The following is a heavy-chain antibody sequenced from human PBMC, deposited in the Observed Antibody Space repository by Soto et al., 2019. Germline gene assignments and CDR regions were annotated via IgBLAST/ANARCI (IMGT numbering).Heavy chain of an antibody. CDR1: GGTFSSYT. D-gene: IGHD3-10*01. V-gene: IGHV1-69*02. CDR3: ARFRGSYGMDV. CDR2: IIPILGIA. J-gene: IGHJ6*02. Sequence: QVQLVQSGAEVKKPGSSVKVSCKASGGTFSSYTISWVRQAPGQGLEWMARIIPILGIANYAQKFQGRVTITADKSTSTAYIELSSLRSEDTAVYYCARFRGSYGMDVWGQGTTVTVSS.